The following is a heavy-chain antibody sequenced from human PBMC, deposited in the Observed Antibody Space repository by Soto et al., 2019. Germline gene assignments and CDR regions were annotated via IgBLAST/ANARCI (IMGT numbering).Heavy chain of an antibody. CDR3: AREGGYFDSSGSGVYHYYGVDV. V-gene: IGHV4-4*07. Sequence: PSETLSLTCTVSGGPISPYYWSWIRQPAGKGLEWIGRIYYTGSTNHNPPLKSRVSMSLDTARNQISLKVKSVTAADTAVYYCAREGGYFDSSGSGVYHYYGVDVWGRGTTVTASS. J-gene: IGHJ6*02. CDR2: IYYTGST. CDR1: GGPISPYY. D-gene: IGHD3-22*01.